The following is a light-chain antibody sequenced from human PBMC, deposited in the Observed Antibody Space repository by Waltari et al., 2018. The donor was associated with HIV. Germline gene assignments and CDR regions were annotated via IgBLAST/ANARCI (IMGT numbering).Light chain of an antibody. V-gene: IGLV1-51*02. CDR3: GTWDTSLRAVV. J-gene: IGLJ2*01. CDR1: TSNLGNNF. Sequence: QSVLTQPPSVSAAPEQPVTISCPGSTSNLGNNFVSWYQHLPGTAPKLLIFESNKRPSGIPDRFSGSQSGTSATLAISGLQTGDEAAYYCGTWDTSLRAVVFGGGTKLTVL. CDR2: ESN.